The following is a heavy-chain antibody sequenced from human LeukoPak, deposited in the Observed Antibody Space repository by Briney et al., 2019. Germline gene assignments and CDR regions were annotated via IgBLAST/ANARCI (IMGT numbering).Heavy chain of an antibody. V-gene: IGHV3-53*01. CDR2: IYSGGNT. D-gene: IGHD3-10*01. CDR3: ARTDMVRGVYYFDY. J-gene: IGHJ4*02. CDR1: GLTVSTNY. Sequence: GGSLRLSCSASGLTVSTNYLTWVRQAPGKGLEWVSVIYSGGNTYYADSVKGRFTISRDNAKNSLYLQMNSLRAEDTAVYYCARTDMVRGVYYFDYWGQGTLVTVSS.